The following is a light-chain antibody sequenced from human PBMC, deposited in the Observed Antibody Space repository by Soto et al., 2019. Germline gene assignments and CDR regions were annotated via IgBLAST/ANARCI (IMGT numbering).Light chain of an antibody. Sequence: QSVLTQPASVSGSPGQSITISCTGNSSDVGGYNYVSWYQQHPGKAPKLMIYEVSTRPSGVSNRFSGSKSGNTASLTISGLQAEDEADYYCSSYTSSTTVVFGGGTKLTVL. CDR1: SSDVGGYNY. CDR2: EVS. V-gene: IGLV2-14*01. CDR3: SSYTSSTTVV. J-gene: IGLJ2*01.